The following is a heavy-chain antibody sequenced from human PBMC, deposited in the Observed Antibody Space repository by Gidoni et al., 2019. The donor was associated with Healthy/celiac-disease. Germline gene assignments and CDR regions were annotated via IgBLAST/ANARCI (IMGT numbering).Heavy chain of an antibody. V-gene: IGHV1-3*01. Sequence: QVHLVQSGAEVKKPGASVKVSCTASGSTFTSYAMHWVRQAPEQRLEWMGWINAGNGNTKYSQKFQGRVTITRDTSASTAYMELSSLRSEDTAVYYCARETRTKGYFDYWGQGTLVTVSS. J-gene: IGHJ4*02. CDR1: GSTFTSYA. CDR2: INAGNGNT. CDR3: ARETRTKGYFDY.